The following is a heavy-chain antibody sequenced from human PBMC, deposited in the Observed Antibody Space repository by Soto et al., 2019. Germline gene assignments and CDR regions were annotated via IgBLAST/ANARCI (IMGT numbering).Heavy chain of an antibody. J-gene: IGHJ3*02. D-gene: IGHD6-19*01. V-gene: IGHV3-7*01. Sequence: EVQVVESGGGWVQPGGSLRLSCAASGFTLSNYWMTWVRHAPGKGLEWVANIKQDGSKKQFVDSVEGRFTISRDNAKNSLYLQMNSLRVEDTAMYYCTRDLSPWIEGAWLDAFDSWGQGTMVTVSS. CDR1: GFTLSNYW. CDR3: TRDLSPWIEGAWLDAFDS. CDR2: IKQDGSKK.